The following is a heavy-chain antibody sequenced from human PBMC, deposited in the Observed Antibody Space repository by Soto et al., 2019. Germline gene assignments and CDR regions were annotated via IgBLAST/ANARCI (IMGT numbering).Heavy chain of an antibody. CDR3: AREGYYDSSGYYSTHFDY. CDR2: ICYDGSNK. V-gene: IGHV3-33*01. D-gene: IGHD3-22*01. Sequence: QVQLVESGGGVVQPGRSLRLSCAASGFTFSSYGMHWVRQAPGKGLAWVAVICYDGSNKYYADSVKGRFTISRDNSKNTLYLQMNSLRAEDTAVYYCAREGYYDSSGYYSTHFDYWGQGTLVTVSS. CDR1: GFTFSSYG. J-gene: IGHJ4*02.